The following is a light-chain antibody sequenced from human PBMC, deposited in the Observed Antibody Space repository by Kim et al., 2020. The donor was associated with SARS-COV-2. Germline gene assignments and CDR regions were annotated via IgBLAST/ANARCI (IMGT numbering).Light chain of an antibody. V-gene: IGLV2-14*04. J-gene: IGLJ3*02. CDR2: DVN. CDR1: SSDVGGYNY. Sequence: GQSINIARTGTSSDVGGYNYVSWYQQHPGKAPKLMIYDVNKWPSGVSNRFSGSKSGNTASLTISGLQAEDEAEYYCSSYRNTNTWVFGGGTQLTVL. CDR3: SSYRNTNTWV.